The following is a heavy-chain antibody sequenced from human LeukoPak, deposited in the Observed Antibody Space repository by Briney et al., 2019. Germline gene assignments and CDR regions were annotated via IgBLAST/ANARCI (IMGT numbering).Heavy chain of an antibody. CDR1: GGSFSGYY. D-gene: IGHD3-3*01. Sequence: SETLSLTCAAYGGSFSGYYWSWIRQPPGKGLEWIGEINHSGSTNYNPSLKSRVTISVDTSKNQFSLKLSSVTAADTAVYYCARVPTIFGDLVDFDLWGRGTLVTVSS. J-gene: IGHJ2*01. V-gene: IGHV4-34*01. CDR3: ARVPTIFGDLVDFDL. CDR2: INHSGST.